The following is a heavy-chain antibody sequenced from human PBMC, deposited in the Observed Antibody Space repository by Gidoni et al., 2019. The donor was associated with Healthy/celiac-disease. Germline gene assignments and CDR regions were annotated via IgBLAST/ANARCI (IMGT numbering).Heavy chain of an antibody. CDR2: MNPNSGNT. CDR1: GYTFTSYD. Sequence: QVQLVQSGAEVKKPGASVKVSCKTSGYTFTSYDINWVRQATGQGLEWMGWMNPNSGNTGYAQKFQGRVTMTRNTSISTAYMELSSLRSEDTAVYYCARGWLGFGELLYRNYYGMDVWGQGTTVTVSS. J-gene: IGHJ6*02. CDR3: ARGWLGFGELLYRNYYGMDV. D-gene: IGHD3-10*01. V-gene: IGHV1-8*01.